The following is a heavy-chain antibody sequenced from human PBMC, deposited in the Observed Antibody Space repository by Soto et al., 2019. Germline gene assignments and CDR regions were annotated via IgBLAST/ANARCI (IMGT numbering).Heavy chain of an antibody. J-gene: IGHJ4*02. V-gene: IGHV4-39*07. CDR3: AREKPYSSSWYHDY. Sequence: PSETLSLTCTVSGGSISSRISYWGWIRQPPGGGLAWIGSIYYNGNTYYNPSLKSRVTISVDTSKNQFSLKLSSVTAADTAVYYCAREKPYSSSWYHDYWGQGTLVTVSS. CDR2: IYYNGNT. CDR1: GGSISSRISY. D-gene: IGHD6-13*01.